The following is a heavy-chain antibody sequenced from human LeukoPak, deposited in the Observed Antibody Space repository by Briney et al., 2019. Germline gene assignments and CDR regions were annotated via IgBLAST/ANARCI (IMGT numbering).Heavy chain of an antibody. CDR2: ISSSSSNNI. CDR1: GFTFSRFG. D-gene: IGHD2-15*01. Sequence: GGSLRLSCAASGFTFSRFGMNWVRQAPRKGLEWVSYISSSSSNNIYYADSVKGRFTISRDNAKNSLYLQMNSLRDEDTAVYYCAQKGGADNWGQGTLVTVSS. V-gene: IGHV3-48*02. J-gene: IGHJ4*02. CDR3: AQKGGADN.